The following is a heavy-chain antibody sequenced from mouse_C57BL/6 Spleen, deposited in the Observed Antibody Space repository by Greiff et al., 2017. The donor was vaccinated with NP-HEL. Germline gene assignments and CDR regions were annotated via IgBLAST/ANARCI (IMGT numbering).Heavy chain of an antibody. CDR3: ARSIYYGYLFAY. CDR1: GYTFTSYW. V-gene: IGHV1-52*01. J-gene: IGHJ3*01. CDR2: IDPSDSET. Sequence: VQLQQPGAELVRPGSSVKLSCKASGYTFTSYWMHWVKQRPIQGLEWIGNIDPSDSETHYNQKFKDKATLTVDKSSSTAYMQLSSLTSEDSAVYYCARSIYYGYLFAYWGQGTLVTVSA. D-gene: IGHD2-2*01.